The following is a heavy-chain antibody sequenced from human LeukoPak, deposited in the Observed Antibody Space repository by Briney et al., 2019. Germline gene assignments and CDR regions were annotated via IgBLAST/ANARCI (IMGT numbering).Heavy chain of an antibody. D-gene: IGHD3-22*01. CDR2: IKQDGSEK. Sequence: GGSLRLSCAASGFTFSNNWMTWVRQAPGRGLECVANIKQDGSEKNYVDFVKGRFTISRDNAKNSLYLQMNSLRVEDTAVYYCAREGYYDSSGYFDYWGQGTLVTVSS. J-gene: IGHJ4*02. CDR3: AREGYYDSSGYFDY. CDR1: GFTFSNNW. V-gene: IGHV3-7*05.